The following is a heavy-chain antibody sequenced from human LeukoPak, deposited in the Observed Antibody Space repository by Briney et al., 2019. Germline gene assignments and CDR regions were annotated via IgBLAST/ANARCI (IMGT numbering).Heavy chain of an antibody. J-gene: IGHJ5*02. CDR2: IIPIFGTA. CDR1: GYTFTSYA. Sequence: SVKVSCKASGYTFTSYAISWVRQAPGQGLEWMGGIIPIFGTANYAQKFQGRVTITADESTSTAYMELSSLRSEDTAVYYCARRVGASHSSPYNWFDPWGQGTLVTVSS. D-gene: IGHD6-13*01. CDR3: ARRVGASHSSPYNWFDP. V-gene: IGHV1-69*13.